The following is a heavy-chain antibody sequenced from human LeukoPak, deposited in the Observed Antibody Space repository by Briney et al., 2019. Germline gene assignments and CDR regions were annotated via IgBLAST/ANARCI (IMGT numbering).Heavy chain of an antibody. V-gene: IGHV3-30-3*01. Sequence: GRSLRLSCAASGFTFSSYAMHWVRQAPGKGLEWVAVISYDGSNKYYADSVKGRFTISRDNSKNTLYLQMNSLRSEDTAVYYCARAKMVRGGRTFDYWGQGTLVTVSS. D-gene: IGHD3-10*01. CDR2: ISYDGSNK. CDR1: GFTFSSYA. J-gene: IGHJ4*02. CDR3: ARAKMVRGGRTFDY.